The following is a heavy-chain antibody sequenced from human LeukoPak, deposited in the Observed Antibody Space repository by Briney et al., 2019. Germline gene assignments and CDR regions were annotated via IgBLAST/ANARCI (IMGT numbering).Heavy chain of an antibody. CDR3: ARDLHYDFWSGYFFDP. D-gene: IGHD3-3*01. V-gene: IGHV4-59*01. Sequence: SETLSLTCTVSGGSISSYYWSWIRQPPGKGLEWIGYIYYSGSTNYNPSLKSRVTISVDTSKNQFSLKLSSVTAADTAVYYCARDLHYDFWSGYFFDPWGQGTLVTVSS. CDR2: IYYSGST. CDR1: GGSISSYY. J-gene: IGHJ5*02.